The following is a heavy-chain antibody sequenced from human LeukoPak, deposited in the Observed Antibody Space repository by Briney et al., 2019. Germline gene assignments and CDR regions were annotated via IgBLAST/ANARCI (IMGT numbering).Heavy chain of an antibody. CDR2: IIGSGRTT. CDR1: GFTFSSYV. J-gene: IGHJ5*02. CDR3: AKWEVVPADTNYFDP. V-gene: IGHV3-23*01. D-gene: IGHD2-2*01. Sequence: GGSLRLSCAASGFTFSSYVMSWVRQVPGKGLEWVSGIIGSGRTTYYADSVKGRFTISRDNSKNTLYLQTNSLRAEDTAVYYCAKWEVVPADTNYFDPWGQGTLVTVSS.